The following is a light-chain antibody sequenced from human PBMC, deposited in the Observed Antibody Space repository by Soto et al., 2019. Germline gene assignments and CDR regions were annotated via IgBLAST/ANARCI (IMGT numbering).Light chain of an antibody. J-gene: IGLJ1*01. Sequence: QCALDQPASVAGSPGRSIAISCTGTSSEVCGYNYVSWYQQHPGKAPNLMIYDVSNRPSGVSNRFSGSKSGNTASLTISGLQAEDEADYYCSSYTSSSTHGFGTGTKVTVL. CDR2: DVS. CDR1: SSEVCGYNY. CDR3: SSYTSSSTHG. V-gene: IGLV2-14*01.